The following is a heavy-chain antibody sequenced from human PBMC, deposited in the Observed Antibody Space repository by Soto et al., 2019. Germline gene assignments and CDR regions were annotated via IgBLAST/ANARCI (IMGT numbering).Heavy chain of an antibody. CDR2: VNPIVSMS. J-gene: IGHJ5*01. CDR1: GDTFKFYS. CDR3: ASIYGSGYRAFDS. D-gene: IGHD3-10*01. Sequence: QVQLVQAGAEVKRPGSSVKVSCKASGDTFKFYSINWVRQAPGLGLEWMGRVNPIVSMSNYAQKFQVRVTMTATKSTSTAYMELSSLRSEDTAIYYCASIYGSGYRAFDSWGQGALVTVSS. V-gene: IGHV1-69*02.